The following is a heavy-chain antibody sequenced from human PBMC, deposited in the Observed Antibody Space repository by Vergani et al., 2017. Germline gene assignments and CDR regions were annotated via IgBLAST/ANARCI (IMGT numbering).Heavy chain of an antibody. Sequence: QVQLVQSGAEVKKPGASVKVSCKASGYTFTSYYMHWVRQAPGQGLEWMGIINASGGSTSYAQKFQGRLTMTRDTSTSTVYMELSSLRSEDTAVYYCTTGTSGANSSWEPDAFDSWGQGKMVTVSS. CDR2: INASGGST. D-gene: IGHD6-13*01. J-gene: IGHJ3*02. CDR3: TTGTSGANSSWEPDAFDS. V-gene: IGHV1-46*01. CDR1: GYTFTSYY.